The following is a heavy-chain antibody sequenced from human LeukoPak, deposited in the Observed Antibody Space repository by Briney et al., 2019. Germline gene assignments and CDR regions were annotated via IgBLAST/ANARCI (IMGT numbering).Heavy chain of an antibody. J-gene: IGHJ5*02. D-gene: IGHD3-10*01. CDR3: ARALPTMVRGVIFWFDP. V-gene: IGHV1-2*02. CDR1: GYTFTGYY. CDR2: INPNSGGT. Sequence: ASVKVSCKASGYTFTGYYMHWVRQAPGQGLEWMGWINPNSGGTNYAQKFQGRVTMTRDTSISTAYMELSRLRSDDTAVYYCARALPTMVRGVIFWFDPWGQGTLVTASS.